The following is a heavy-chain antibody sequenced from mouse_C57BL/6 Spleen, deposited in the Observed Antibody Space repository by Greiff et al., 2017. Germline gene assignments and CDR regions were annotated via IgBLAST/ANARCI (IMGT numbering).Heavy chain of an antibody. Sequence: QVQLQQSGAELVKPGASVKLSCKASGYTFTSYWMQWVKQRPGQGLEWIGEIDPSDSYTNYNQKFKGKATLTVDTSSSTAYMQLSSLTSEDSAVYYCARGDENFDYWGQGTTLTVSS. CDR2: IDPSDSYT. J-gene: IGHJ2*01. CDR3: ARGDENFDY. V-gene: IGHV1-50*01. CDR1: GYTFTSYW. D-gene: IGHD3-3*01.